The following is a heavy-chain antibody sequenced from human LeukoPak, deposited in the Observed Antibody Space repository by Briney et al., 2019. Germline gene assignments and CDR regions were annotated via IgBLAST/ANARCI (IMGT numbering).Heavy chain of an antibody. J-gene: IGHJ6*03. CDR1: GFTFSSYA. V-gene: IGHV3-23*01. Sequence: PGGSLRLSCAASGFTFSSYAMSWVRQAPGKGLEWVSAISGSGGSTYYADSVKGRFTISRDNSKNTLYLQMNSLRAEDTAVYYCAKDQAYCTGGNCYYYFYYLDVWGRGTTVTVSS. CDR3: AKDQAYCTGGNCYYYFYYLDV. CDR2: ISGSGGST. D-gene: IGHD2-15*01.